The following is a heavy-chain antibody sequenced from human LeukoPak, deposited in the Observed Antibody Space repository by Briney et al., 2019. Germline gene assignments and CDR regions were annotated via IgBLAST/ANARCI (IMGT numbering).Heavy chain of an antibody. CDR1: GFTFSSYA. Sequence: GGSLRLSCEASGFTFSSYAMSWVRQAPGKGLEWVSAISGGGASTYYADSLKGRFTISRDNSKNTLYLQMNSLRAEDTAVYYCAKDLGYSGYDPLDYWGQGTLVTVSS. CDR2: ISGGGAST. D-gene: IGHD5-12*01. V-gene: IGHV3-23*01. J-gene: IGHJ4*02. CDR3: AKDLGYSGYDPLDY.